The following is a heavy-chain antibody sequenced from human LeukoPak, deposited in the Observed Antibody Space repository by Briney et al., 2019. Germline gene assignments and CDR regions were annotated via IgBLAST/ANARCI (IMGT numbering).Heavy chain of an antibody. D-gene: IGHD3-22*01. CDR2: ISGSGGST. V-gene: IGHV3-23*01. CDR1: GFTFSSYA. CDR3: AKGPWKPITMIAVVIPLYFDY. Sequence: PGGSLRLSCAASGFTFSSYAMSWVRQAPGKGLEWVSAISGSGGSTYYADSVKGRFTISRDNSKNTLYLQMNSLRAEDTAVYYCAKGPWKPITMIAVVIPLYFDYWGQGTLVTVSS. J-gene: IGHJ4*02.